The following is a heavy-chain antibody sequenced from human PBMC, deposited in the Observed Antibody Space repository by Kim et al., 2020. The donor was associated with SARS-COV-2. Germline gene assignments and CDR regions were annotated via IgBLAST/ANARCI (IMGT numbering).Heavy chain of an antibody. J-gene: IGHJ6*02. V-gene: IGHV3-23*03. Sequence: DYAKGRFTSSRDNSKNTLYLQMNSLRAEDTAVYYCAKESAARDYYYGMDVWGQGTTVTVSS. CDR3: AKESAARDYYYGMDV. D-gene: IGHD6-13*01.